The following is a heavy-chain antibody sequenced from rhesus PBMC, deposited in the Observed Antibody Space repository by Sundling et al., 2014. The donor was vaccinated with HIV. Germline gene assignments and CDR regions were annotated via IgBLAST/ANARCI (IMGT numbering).Heavy chain of an antibody. V-gene: IGHV4-169*01. D-gene: IGHD3-9*01. Sequence: QVQLQESGPGLVKPSETLSLTCAVSGASISSYHWSWIRQAPGKGLEWIGYIYGSGSSTTYNPSLKSRVTLSLDTSKNQFSLKLSSVTAADTAVYYCARQPYYEDDYGYYYPKGLDSWGQGVAVTVSS. CDR3: ARQPYYEDDYGYYYPKGLDS. CDR1: GASISSYH. CDR2: IYGSGSST. J-gene: IGHJ6*01.